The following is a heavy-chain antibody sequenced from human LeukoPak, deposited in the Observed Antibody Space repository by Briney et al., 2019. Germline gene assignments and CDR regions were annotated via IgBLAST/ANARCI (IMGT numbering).Heavy chain of an antibody. D-gene: IGHD3-10*01. CDR3: AKRGVVIRVILGRFHKEAYYFDS. Sequence: PGGSLRLLCAVSGTILRNYGMSWVRQARGKGMERGAGISDRGGRTKYAGAVKGRFTISRDNPKNTLYLQMNSLSPEDTAVYFCAKRGVVIRVILGRFHKEAYYFDSWGQGVLVTVSS. V-gene: IGHV3-23*01. CDR2: ISDRGGRT. J-gene: IGHJ4*02. CDR1: GTILRNYG.